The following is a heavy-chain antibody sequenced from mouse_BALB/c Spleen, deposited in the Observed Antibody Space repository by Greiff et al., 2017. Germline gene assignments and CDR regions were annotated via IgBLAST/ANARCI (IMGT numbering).Heavy chain of an antibody. CDR2: IYPGDGST. J-gene: IGHJ2*01. CDR3: ARGGLRPFDY. Sequence: VQLQQPGAELVRPGASVKLSCKASGYTFTSYWMNWVKQRPGQGLEWIGWIYPGDGSTKYNEKFKGKATLTADKSSSTAYMQLSSLTSENSAVYFCARGGLRPFDYWGQGTTLTVSS. V-gene: IGHV1S56*01. D-gene: IGHD2-4*01. CDR1: GYTFTSYW.